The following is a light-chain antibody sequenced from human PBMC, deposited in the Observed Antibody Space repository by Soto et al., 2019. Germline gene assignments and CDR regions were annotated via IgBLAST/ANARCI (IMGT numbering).Light chain of an antibody. CDR1: QSLSSN. CDR3: QQYNYWPWT. V-gene: IGKV3-15*01. J-gene: IGKJ1*01. CDR2: GAS. Sequence: EIVMTQSPATLSVSPGERATLSCRASQSLSSNLAWYQQKYGQAPRLLIYGASTRATGIPARFSGSGSGTEFTLTISSLQSEDFAVYYCQQYNYWPWTFGQGTKVEIK.